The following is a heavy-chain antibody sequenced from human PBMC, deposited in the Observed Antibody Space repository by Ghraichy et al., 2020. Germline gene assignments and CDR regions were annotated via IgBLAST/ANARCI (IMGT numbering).Heavy chain of an antibody. CDR2: IYYSGST. V-gene: IGHV4-39*07. J-gene: IGHJ5*02. CDR3: ANYCSSTSCYSRLST. CDR1: SGSISSSSYY. Sequence: SQTLSLTCTVSSGSISSSSYYWGWIRQPPGKGLEWIGSIYYSGSTYYNPSLKSRVTISVDTSKNQFSLKLSSVTAADTAVYYCANYCSSTSCYSRLSTWGQGTLVTVSS. D-gene: IGHD2-2*01.